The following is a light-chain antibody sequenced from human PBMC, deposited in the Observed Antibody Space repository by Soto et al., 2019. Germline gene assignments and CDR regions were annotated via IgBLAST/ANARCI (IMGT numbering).Light chain of an antibody. CDR1: SSNIGAGYD. V-gene: IGLV1-40*01. CDR3: QSYDSSLSGYV. Sequence: SVLPQPPSVSGAPGQRVTISCTGRSSNIGAGYDVHWYQQLPGTAPKLLIYGNSNRPSGVPDRFSGAKSGTSASLAITGLQAEDEADYYCQSYDSSLSGYVVGTGTKGTVL. J-gene: IGLJ1*01. CDR2: GNS.